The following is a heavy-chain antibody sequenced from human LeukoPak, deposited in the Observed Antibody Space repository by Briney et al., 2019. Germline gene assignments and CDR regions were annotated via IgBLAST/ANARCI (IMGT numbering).Heavy chain of an antibody. Sequence: SQTLSLTCTVSGGSISSGGYYWSWIRQHPGKGLEWIGYIYYSGSTNYNPSLKSRVTISVDTSKNQFSLKLSSVTAADTAVYYCASSTLRYGGYAFNYWGQGTLVTVSS. V-gene: IGHV4-61*08. J-gene: IGHJ4*02. CDR2: IYYSGST. D-gene: IGHD5-12*01. CDR3: ASSTLRYGGYAFNY. CDR1: GGSISSGGYY.